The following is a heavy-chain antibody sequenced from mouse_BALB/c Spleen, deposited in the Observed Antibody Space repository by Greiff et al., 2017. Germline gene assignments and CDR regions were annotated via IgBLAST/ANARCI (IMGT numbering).Heavy chain of an antibody. CDR1: GYSITSDYA. CDR2: ISYSGST. J-gene: IGHJ2*01. D-gene: IGHD1-1*02. Sequence: EVQLVESGPGLVKPSQSLSLTCTVTGYSITSDYAWNWIRQFPGNKLEWMGYISYSGSTSYNPSLKSRISITRDTSKNQFFLQLNSVTTEDTATYYCARREGGGYYDYWGQGTTLTVSS. CDR3: ARREGGGYYDY. V-gene: IGHV3-2*02.